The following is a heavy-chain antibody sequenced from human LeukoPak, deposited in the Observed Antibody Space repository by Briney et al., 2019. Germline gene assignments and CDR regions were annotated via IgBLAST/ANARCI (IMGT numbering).Heavy chain of an antibody. V-gene: IGHV4-31*03. CDR2: IYYSGST. D-gene: IGHD2-15*01. CDR3: ARGPLGRYCSGSSCYFLDY. CDR1: GASISSGGYY. Sequence: SQTLSLTCTVSGASISSGGYYWSRIRQQPGKGLDWIGYIYYSGSTYYNPSLKSRLTISLHASKNQFSLKLSSVTAADTAVYYCARGPLGRYCSGSSCYFLDYWGQGTLVTVSS. J-gene: IGHJ4*02.